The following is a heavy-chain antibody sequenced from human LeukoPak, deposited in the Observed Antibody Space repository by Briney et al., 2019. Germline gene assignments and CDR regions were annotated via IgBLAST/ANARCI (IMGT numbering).Heavy chain of an antibody. D-gene: IGHD1-26*01. CDR3: ARDDSGSYHQLGV. J-gene: IGHJ6*02. CDR1: GDSISTYY. V-gene: IGHV4-59*01. Sequence: PSETLSLTCTVSGDSISTYYWSWIRQPPGKGLEWIGYIYYSGSTNYNPSLKSRVTISVDTSKNQFSLKLISVTAADTAVYYCARDDSGSYHQLGVRGQGTTVTVSS. CDR2: IYYSGST.